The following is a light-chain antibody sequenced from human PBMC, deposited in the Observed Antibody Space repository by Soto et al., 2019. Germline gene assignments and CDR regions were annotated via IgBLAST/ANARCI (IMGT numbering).Light chain of an antibody. CDR3: AAWDDSLNGPV. CDR2: YDD. Sequence: QSVLTQPPSVSAAPRPRVTISCSGSSSNIGNNAVQWYQHLPGKAPKLLIHYDDRVASGVSDRFSGSKSGTSASLAISGLQSEDEADYYCAAWDDSLNGPVFGGGTKLTVL. J-gene: IGLJ3*02. V-gene: IGLV1-36*01. CDR1: SSNIGNNA.